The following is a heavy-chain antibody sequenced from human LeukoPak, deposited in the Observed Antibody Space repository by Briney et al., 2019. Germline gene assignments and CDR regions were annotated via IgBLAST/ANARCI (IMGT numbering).Heavy chain of an antibody. CDR2: IYYSGST. D-gene: IGHD3-22*01. CDR1: GGSISSGGYY. Sequence: SETLSLTCTVSGGSISSGGYYWSWIRQHPGKGLEWIGYIYYSGSTYYNPSLKSRVTISVDTSKNQFPLKLSSVTAADTAVYYCARERAYYYDSSEFAFDIWGQGTMITVSS. CDR3: ARERAYYYDSSEFAFDI. J-gene: IGHJ3*02. V-gene: IGHV4-31*03.